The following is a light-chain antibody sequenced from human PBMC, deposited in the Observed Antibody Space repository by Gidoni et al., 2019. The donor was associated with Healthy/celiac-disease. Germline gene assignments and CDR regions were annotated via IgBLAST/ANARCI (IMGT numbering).Light chain of an antibody. CDR3: QAWDSSTRV. V-gene: IGLV3-1*01. J-gene: IGLJ2*01. CDR1: KLGDKY. Sequence: SYELTQPPSVSVSPGQTASITCSGDKLGDKYAFWYQQKPGQSPVLVISQDSKRPSGIPERFSGSNSGNTATLTISGTQAMDEADYYCQAWDSSTRVFGGGTKLTVL. CDR2: QDS.